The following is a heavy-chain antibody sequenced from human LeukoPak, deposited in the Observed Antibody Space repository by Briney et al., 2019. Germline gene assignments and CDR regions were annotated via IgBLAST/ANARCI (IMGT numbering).Heavy chain of an antibody. J-gene: IGHJ6*02. Sequence: GGSLRLSCAASGFNLSNYWMSWVRQAPGKGLEWVANINQDESAKYYVDSVKGRFTISRDNAENSLYLQMNSLRAEDTAVYYCARDQYQLRSYYYGMDVWGQGTTVTVSS. CDR2: INQDESAK. CDR1: GFNLSNYW. V-gene: IGHV3-7*04. CDR3: ARDQYQLRSYYYGMDV. D-gene: IGHD2-2*01.